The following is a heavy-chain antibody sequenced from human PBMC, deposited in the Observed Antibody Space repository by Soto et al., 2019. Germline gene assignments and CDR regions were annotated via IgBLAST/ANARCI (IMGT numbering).Heavy chain of an antibody. CDR2: IKSKTDGGTT. CDR1: GFTFSNAW. V-gene: IGHV3-15*01. D-gene: IGHD3-9*01. CDR3: TTSGMRTYYDILTGYYVDNQIDY. Sequence: GGSLRLSCAASGFTFSNAWMSWVRQAPGKGLEWVGRIKSKTDGGTTDYAAPVKGRFTISRDDSKNTLYLQMNSLKTEDTAVYYCTTSGMRTYYDILTGYYVDNQIDYWGQGTLVTVSS. J-gene: IGHJ4*02.